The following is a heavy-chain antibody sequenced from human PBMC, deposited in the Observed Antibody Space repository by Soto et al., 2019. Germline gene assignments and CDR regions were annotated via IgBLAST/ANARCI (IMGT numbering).Heavy chain of an antibody. CDR3: ARTPRILFGGNYAFDI. J-gene: IGHJ3*02. CDR1: GFTFSSYW. V-gene: IGHV3-7*01. D-gene: IGHD3-16*01. Sequence: GGSLRLSCAVSGFTFSSYWMSWVRQAPGKGLEWVANIKQDGSEKYYVDSVKGRFTISRDNAKNSLYLQMNSLRAEDTAVYYCARTPRILFGGNYAFDIWGQGTMVTVSS. CDR2: IKQDGSEK.